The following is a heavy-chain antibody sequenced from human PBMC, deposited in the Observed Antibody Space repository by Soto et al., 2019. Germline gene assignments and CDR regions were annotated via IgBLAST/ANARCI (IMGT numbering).Heavy chain of an antibody. CDR2: ISYAGSSK. J-gene: IGHJ4*02. CDR3: TSVGATTGFEY. V-gene: IGHV3-33*01. CDR1: GLTFSNFG. D-gene: IGHD1-26*01. Sequence: QVHLSESGGGVVQPGRSLRLSCAAAGLTFSNFGFHWVRQAPGKGLEWVAVISYAGSSKYYKDSVRGRFSISRENSKSTVFLEVSSLRVEDTAVYYCTSVGATTGFEYWGQGTVVTVSA.